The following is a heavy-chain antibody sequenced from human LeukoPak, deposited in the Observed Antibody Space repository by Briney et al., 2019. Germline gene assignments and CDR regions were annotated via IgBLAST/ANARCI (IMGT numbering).Heavy chain of an antibody. CDR3: ARVRIVYYGSEDNWFDP. CDR2: IGAYNGNT. J-gene: IGHJ5*02. D-gene: IGHD3-10*01. Sequence: ASVKVSCKASGYTFTSYGISWVRQAPGQGLEWMGWIGAYNGNTNYAQKLQGRVTMTTDTSTSTAYMELRSLRSDDTAVYYCARVRIVYYGSEDNWFDPWGQGTLVTVSS. CDR1: GYTFTSYG. V-gene: IGHV1-18*01.